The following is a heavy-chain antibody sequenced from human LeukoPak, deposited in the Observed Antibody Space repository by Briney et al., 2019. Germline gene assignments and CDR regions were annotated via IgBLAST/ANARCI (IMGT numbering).Heavy chain of an antibody. CDR2: IYYSGST. Sequence: SETLSLTCTVSGGSINSSSYYWGWIRQPPGKGLEWIGSIYYSGSTYYNPSLKSRVTISVDTSKNQFSLKLSSVAAADTAVYYCARIPGLYYYGPRWGQGTLVTVSS. D-gene: IGHD3-10*01. CDR1: GGSINSSSYY. CDR3: ARIPGLYYYGPR. V-gene: IGHV4-39*07. J-gene: IGHJ4*02.